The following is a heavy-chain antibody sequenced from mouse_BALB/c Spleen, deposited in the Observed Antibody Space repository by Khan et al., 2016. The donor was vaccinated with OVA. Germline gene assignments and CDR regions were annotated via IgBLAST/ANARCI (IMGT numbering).Heavy chain of an antibody. D-gene: IGHD1-3*01. CDR3: ARLEDI. V-gene: IGHV2-9*02. J-gene: IGHJ2*01. CDR1: GFSLTSYG. Sequence: QVQLKQSGPGLVGPSQSLSITCNVSGFSLTSYGVHWVSQAPGKGLEWLGEIWAGGGTNYNSALMFSLSISKDNSKSQVFLKMNSLQTDDSAMYYWARLEDIWGQGTTLTVSS. CDR2: IWAGGGT.